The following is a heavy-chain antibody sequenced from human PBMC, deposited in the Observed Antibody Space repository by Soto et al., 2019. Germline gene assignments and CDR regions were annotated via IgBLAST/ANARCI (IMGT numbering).Heavy chain of an antibody. CDR1: GFTFSSYG. CDR2: ICYDGSNK. J-gene: IGHJ6*02. Sequence: GGSLRLSCAASGFTFSSYGMHWVRQAPGKGLEWVAVICYDGSNKYYSDSVKGRFTISRDNSKNTRYLQMICLRAQDTAVYDXPRDHVLMVYGIFTASYGMDVGCQGSTVTVSS. V-gene: IGHV3-33*01. D-gene: IGHD2-8*01. CDR3: PRDHVLMVYGIFTASYGMDV.